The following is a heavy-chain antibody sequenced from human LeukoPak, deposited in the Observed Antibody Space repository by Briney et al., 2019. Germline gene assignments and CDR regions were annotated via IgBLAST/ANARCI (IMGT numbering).Heavy chain of an antibody. CDR2: ISAYNGNT. Sequence: ASVKVSCKASGYTYTSYGIIWLRQAPGQGLEWMGWISAYNGNTNYAQTFQGRVTMTTDTSTSTASMELRSLRSDDTAVYYCARETTVTSQPFDYWGQGTLVTVSS. V-gene: IGHV1-18*01. J-gene: IGHJ4*02. CDR3: ARETTVTSQPFDY. D-gene: IGHD4-17*01. CDR1: GYTYTSYG.